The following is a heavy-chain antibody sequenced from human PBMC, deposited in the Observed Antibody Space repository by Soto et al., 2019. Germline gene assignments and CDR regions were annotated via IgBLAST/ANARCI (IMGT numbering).Heavy chain of an antibody. CDR1: GGSISSYY. CDR2: IYYSGST. V-gene: IGHV4-59*01. J-gene: IGHJ5*02. CDR3: ARVRILEWLFVQAGWFDP. Sequence: QVQLQESGPGLVKPSETLSLTCTVSGGSISSYYWSWIRQPPGKGLEWIGYIYYSGSTNYNPSLKSRVTISVDTSKNQFSLKLSSVTAADTAVYYCARVRILEWLFVQAGWFDPWGQGTLVTVSS. D-gene: IGHD3-3*01.